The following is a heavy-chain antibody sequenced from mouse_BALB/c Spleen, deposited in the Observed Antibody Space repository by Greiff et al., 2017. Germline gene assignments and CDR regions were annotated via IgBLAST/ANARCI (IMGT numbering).Heavy chain of an antibody. Sequence: EVKVEESGGGLVKPGGSLKLSCAASGFTFSSYYMSWVRQTPEKRLELVAAINSNGGSTYYPDTVKGRFTISRDNAKNTLYLQMSSLKSEDTALYYCASPYYDYGRAYWGQGTLVTVSA. V-gene: IGHV5-6-2*01. D-gene: IGHD2-4*01. CDR3: ASPYYDYGRAY. J-gene: IGHJ3*01. CDR1: GFTFSSYY. CDR2: INSNGGST.